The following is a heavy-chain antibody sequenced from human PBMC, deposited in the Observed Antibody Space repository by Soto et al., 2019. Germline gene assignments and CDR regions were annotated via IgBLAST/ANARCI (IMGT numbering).Heavy chain of an antibody. CDR2: IHPGDSDT. Sequence: PGESLKISCEASGHSFTIYWIGWVRQMPGKGLEWMGIIHPGDSDTKYSPSFQGQVTISVDKSITTAYLQWSSLKASDTAMYYCARTXGPEVAASLEYYYFSGMDVWGQGTTVTVYS. D-gene: IGHD2-15*01. CDR3: ARTXGPEVAASLEYYYFSGMDV. J-gene: IGHJ6*02. V-gene: IGHV5-51*01. CDR1: GHSFTIYW.